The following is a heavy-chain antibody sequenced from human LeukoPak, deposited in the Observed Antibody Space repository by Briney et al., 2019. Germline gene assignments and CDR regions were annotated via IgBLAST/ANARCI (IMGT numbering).Heavy chain of an antibody. J-gene: IGHJ2*01. CDR3: AKDVPITRTAGWYFDL. CDR1: GFTFSSYA. Sequence: PGGSLRLSCAASGFTFSSYAMSWVRQAPGKGLEWVSAISGSGGSTYYADSVKGRFTISRDNSKNTLYLQMNSLRAEDTAVYYCAKDVPITRTAGWYFDLWGRGTLVTVSS. D-gene: IGHD1-14*01. V-gene: IGHV3-23*01. CDR2: ISGSGGST.